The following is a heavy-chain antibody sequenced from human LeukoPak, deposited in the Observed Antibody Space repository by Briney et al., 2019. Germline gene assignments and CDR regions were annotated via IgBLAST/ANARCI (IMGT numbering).Heavy chain of an antibody. CDR2: IYTSGST. V-gene: IGHV4-61*02. D-gene: IGHD2-2*01. J-gene: IGHJ4*02. CDR1: GGSISSGSYY. CDR3: ARGAAMEPHY. Sequence: PSETLSLTCTVSGGSISSGSYYWSWIRQPAGKGLEWIGRIYTSGSTNYNPSLKSRVTISVDTSKNQFSLKLSSATAADTAVYYCARGAAMEPHYWGQGTLVTVSS.